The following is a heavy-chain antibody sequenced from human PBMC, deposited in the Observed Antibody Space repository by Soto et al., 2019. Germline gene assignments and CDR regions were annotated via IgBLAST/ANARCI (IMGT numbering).Heavy chain of an antibody. CDR2: IHSSGSI. D-gene: IGHD3-22*01. J-gene: IGHJ1*01. CDR3: ARDLDGLHDDTSGPFPRPG. CDR1: GGSTSSDDYY. V-gene: IGHV4-30-4*01. Sequence: PSETLFLTCTVSGGSTSSDDYYWSWIRQAPGRGLEWIGYIHSSGSIYYNPSLKSRATMSIDTAGNQFSLKVSSVTVADTAVYYCARDLDGLHDDTSGPFPRPGWGQGTLVTVSS.